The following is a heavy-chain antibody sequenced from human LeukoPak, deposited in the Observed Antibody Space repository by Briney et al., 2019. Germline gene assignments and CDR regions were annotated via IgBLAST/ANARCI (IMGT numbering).Heavy chain of an antibody. D-gene: IGHD2-2*01. V-gene: IGHV1-8*01. CDR2: MNPNSGNT. Sequence: ASVEVSCKASGYTFTSYDINWVRQATGQGLEWMGWMNPNSGNTGYAQKFQGRVTMTRNTSISTAYMELSSLRSEDTAVYYCARGQRGYCSSTSCYSYVYWGQGTLVTVSS. CDR3: ARGQRGYCSSTSCYSYVY. CDR1: GYTFTSYD. J-gene: IGHJ4*02.